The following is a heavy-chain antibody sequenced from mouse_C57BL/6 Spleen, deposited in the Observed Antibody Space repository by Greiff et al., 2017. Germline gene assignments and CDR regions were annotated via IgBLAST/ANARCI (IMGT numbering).Heavy chain of an antibody. Sequence: QVQLQQPGAELVKPGASVKVSCKASGYTFTSYWMHWVKQRPGQGLEWIGRIHPSDSDTNYNQKFKGKATLTVDKSSSPAYMQLSSLTSEDSAVYYCAIYYGSSLAWFAYWGQGTLVTVSA. CDR1: GYTFTSYW. CDR2: IHPSDSDT. J-gene: IGHJ3*01. CDR3: AIYYGSSLAWFAY. V-gene: IGHV1-74*01. D-gene: IGHD1-1*01.